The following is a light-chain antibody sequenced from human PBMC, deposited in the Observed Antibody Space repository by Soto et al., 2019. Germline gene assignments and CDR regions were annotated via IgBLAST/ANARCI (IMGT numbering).Light chain of an antibody. J-gene: IGLJ2*01. V-gene: IGLV2-14*01. CDR1: SSDVGGYNY. CDR2: DVS. Sequence: QSALTQPASVSGSPGQSITISCTGTSSDVGGYNYVSWYQQHPGEAPKLMIYDVSNRPSWVSNRFSGSKSGNTASLTISGLQAEDEADYYCSSYTSSSTYVAFGGGTKLTVL. CDR3: SSYTSSSTYVA.